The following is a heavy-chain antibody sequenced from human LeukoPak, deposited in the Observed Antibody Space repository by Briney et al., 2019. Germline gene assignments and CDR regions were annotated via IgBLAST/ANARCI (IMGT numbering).Heavy chain of an antibody. CDR2: IIPIFGTA. D-gene: IGHD1-26*01. Sequence: GASVKVSCKASGGTFSSYAIGWVRQAPGQGLEWMGGIIPIFGTANYAQKFQGRVTITADESTSTAYMELSSLRSEDTAVYYCARVGGGAGGYLDYFDYWGQGTLVTVSS. CDR3: ARVGGGAGGYLDYFDY. V-gene: IGHV1-69*13. J-gene: IGHJ4*02. CDR1: GGTFSSYA.